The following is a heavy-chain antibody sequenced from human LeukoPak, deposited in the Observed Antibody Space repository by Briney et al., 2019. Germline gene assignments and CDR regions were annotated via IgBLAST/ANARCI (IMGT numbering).Heavy chain of an antibody. J-gene: IGHJ4*02. CDR2: IYSGGST. D-gene: IGHD3-22*01. CDR1: GFTVSSNY. CDR3: AVIQQTEAESSGSEIDY. Sequence: PGGSLRLSCAASGFTVSSNYMSWVRQAPGKGLEWVSVIYSGGSTYYADSVKGRFTISRHNSKNTLYLQMNSLRAEDTAVYYCAVIQQTEAESSGSEIDYWGQGTLVTVSS. V-gene: IGHV3-53*04.